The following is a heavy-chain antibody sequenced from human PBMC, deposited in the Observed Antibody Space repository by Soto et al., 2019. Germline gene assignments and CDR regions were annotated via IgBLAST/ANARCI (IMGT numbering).Heavy chain of an antibody. CDR2: IYPGDSDT. CDR3: ARLQGIAAAGLYFDY. V-gene: IGHV5-51*01. J-gene: IGHJ4*02. Sequence: PGESLKISCKGSGYSFTSYWIGWVRQMPGKGLEWMGIIYPGDSDTRYSPSFRGQVTISADKSISTAYLQWSSLKASDTAMYYCARLQGIAAAGLYFDYWGQGTLVTVSS. D-gene: IGHD6-13*01. CDR1: GYSFTSYW.